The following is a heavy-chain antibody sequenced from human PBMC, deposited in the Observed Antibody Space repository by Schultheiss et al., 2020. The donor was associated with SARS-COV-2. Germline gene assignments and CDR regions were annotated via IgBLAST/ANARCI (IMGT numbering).Heavy chain of an antibody. CDR1: GYTFTSYG. CDR2: ISAYNGNT. J-gene: IGHJ4*02. V-gene: IGHV1-18*01. D-gene: IGHD3-3*01. Sequence: ASVKVSCKASGYTFTSYGISWVRQAPGQGLEWMGWISAYNGNTNYAQKLQGRVTMTTDTSTSTAYMELRSLRSDDTAVYYCARVDVSIFGVAHVDYWGPGTLVTVSS. CDR3: ARVDVSIFGVAHVDY.